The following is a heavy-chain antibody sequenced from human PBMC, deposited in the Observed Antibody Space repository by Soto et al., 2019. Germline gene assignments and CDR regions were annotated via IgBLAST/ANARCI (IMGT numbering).Heavy chain of an antibody. Sequence: PGGSLRLSCAASGFTFSSYWMHWVRQAPGKGLVWVSRINSDGSTTSYADSVKGRFTISRGNAKNTLYLQMNTLRAEDTAVYYCARKVPGSTSLPIYWYFDLWGRGTLVTVS. CDR2: INSDGSTT. V-gene: IGHV3-74*01. J-gene: IGHJ2*01. CDR1: GFTFSSYW. D-gene: IGHD3-10*01. CDR3: ARKVPGSTSLPIYWYFDL.